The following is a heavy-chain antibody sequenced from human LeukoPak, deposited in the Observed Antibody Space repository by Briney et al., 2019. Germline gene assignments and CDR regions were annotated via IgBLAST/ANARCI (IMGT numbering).Heavy chain of an antibody. CDR1: GGTFSSYA. J-gene: IGHJ6*03. CDR2: IIPIFGTA. Sequence: SVKVSCKASGGTFSSYAISWVRQAPGQGLEWMGGIIPIFGTANYAQKFQGRVTITADESTSTAYMELSSLRSEDTAVYYCASKYCSSTSCKRNYYYMDVWGKGTTVTVSS. CDR3: ASKYCSSTSCKRNYYYMDV. V-gene: IGHV1-69*13. D-gene: IGHD2-2*01.